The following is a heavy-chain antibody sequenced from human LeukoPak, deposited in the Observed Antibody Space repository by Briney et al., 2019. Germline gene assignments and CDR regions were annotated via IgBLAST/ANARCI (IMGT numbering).Heavy chain of an antibody. J-gene: IGHJ4*02. D-gene: IGHD1-26*01. Sequence: GGSLRVSCVASGFTLRSYSMHWVRQAPGKGLEWVSYISTSSYYIYYADSVKGRFTISRDDAKNSLYLQMNSLRAEDTALYYCARDASGSSTGLIDSWGQGTLVTVSS. CDR1: GFTLRSYS. V-gene: IGHV3-21*01. CDR3: ARDASGSSTGLIDS. CDR2: ISTSSYYI.